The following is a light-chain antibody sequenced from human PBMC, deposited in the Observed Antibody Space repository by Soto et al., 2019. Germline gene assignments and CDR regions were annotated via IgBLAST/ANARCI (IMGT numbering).Light chain of an antibody. CDR3: QSYDDSLSGVV. Sequence: QSVLTQPPSVSGAPGQRVTISCAGSRSNIGAGYDVHWYQQFPGTAPKLLVSGNSFRPSGVPDRFSGSKSDTSASLAITGLPAEDEGDYYCQSYDDSLSGVVFGGGTKVTVL. CDR1: RSNIGAGYD. J-gene: IGLJ2*01. V-gene: IGLV1-40*01. CDR2: GNS.